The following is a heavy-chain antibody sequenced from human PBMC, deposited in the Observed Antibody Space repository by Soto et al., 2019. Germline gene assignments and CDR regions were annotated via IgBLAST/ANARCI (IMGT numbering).Heavy chain of an antibody. J-gene: IGHJ4*02. D-gene: IGHD2-2*01. Sequence: QVQLVQSGAEVKKPGASVKVSCKASGYTFTSYDINWVRQATGQGLEWMGWMNPNSGNTGYAQTFQGKVTMTRNTSIRTAYMELGSLRSEHRAVYSCARAYCNSTSCPDDFDYWGQGTLVTVSS. CDR3: ARAYCNSTSCPDDFDY. CDR1: GYTFTSYD. CDR2: MNPNSGNT. V-gene: IGHV1-8*01.